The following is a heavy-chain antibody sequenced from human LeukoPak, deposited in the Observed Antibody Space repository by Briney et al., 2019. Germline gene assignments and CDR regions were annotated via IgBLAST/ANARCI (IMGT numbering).Heavy chain of an antibody. V-gene: IGHV4-59*01. CDR1: GDFITAYY. D-gene: IGHD7-27*01. Sequence: ASETLSLTCSVSGDFITAYYWSWIRQPPGKGLEWIGYVYYSGSTEYNPSLRSRVTISLEMSNHQFPLKLTSVTAADTAVYYCASNTGTVFDYWGQGALVTVSS. J-gene: IGHJ4*02. CDR3: ASNTGTVFDY. CDR2: VYYSGST.